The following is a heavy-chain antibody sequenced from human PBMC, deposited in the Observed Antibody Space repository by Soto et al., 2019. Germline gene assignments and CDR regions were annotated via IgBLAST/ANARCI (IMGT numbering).Heavy chain of an antibody. J-gene: IGHJ4*02. CDR3: AKTKLYSSSSLDY. V-gene: IGHV3-23*01. CDR1: EFTFSSYA. Sequence: PGGSLRLSCAASEFTFSSYAMSWVRQAPGKGLEWGSGISSGGGSTYYADSVKGRLTISRDNSKNTLYLQMNSLRAEDTALYYCAKTKLYSSSSLDYWGQGTLVTVSS. CDR2: ISSGGGST. D-gene: IGHD6-13*01.